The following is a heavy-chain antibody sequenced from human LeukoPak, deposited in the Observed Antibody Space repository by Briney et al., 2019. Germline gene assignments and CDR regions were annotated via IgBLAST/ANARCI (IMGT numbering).Heavy chain of an antibody. J-gene: IGHJ5*02. CDR1: GGSLSGYH. D-gene: IGHD2-2*01. V-gene: IGHV4-34*01. CDR2: INHSGSP. CDR3: AIHIVVVPADKKKNWFDP. Sequence: SETLSLTCAVYGGSLSGYHWSWIRQPPGKGLGWIGEINHSGSPNYNPSLKSRVTISVDTSKNQFSLKLSSVTAADTAVYYCAIHIVVVPADKKKNWFDPWGEGTLVTVSS.